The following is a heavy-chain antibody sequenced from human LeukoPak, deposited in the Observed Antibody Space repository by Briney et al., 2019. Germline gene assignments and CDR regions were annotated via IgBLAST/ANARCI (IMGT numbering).Heavy chain of an antibody. Sequence: GASVKVSCKASGYTFSSNDINWVRQATGQGLEWMGWMNPHSGNTGYAQKFQGRVTITRNSSISTAYMELSSLRSEDTAVYYCAREGKRLSDSSASHPLDYWGQGTLVTVSS. D-gene: IGHD3-22*01. CDR1: GYTFSSND. V-gene: IGHV1-8*01. J-gene: IGHJ4*02. CDR3: AREGKRLSDSSASHPLDY. CDR2: MNPHSGNT.